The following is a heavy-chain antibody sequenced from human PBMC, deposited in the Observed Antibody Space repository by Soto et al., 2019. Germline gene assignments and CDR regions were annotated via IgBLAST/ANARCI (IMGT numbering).Heavy chain of an antibody. CDR3: ARHVWEMATTLYYFDY. Sequence: QLQLQESGPGLVKPSETLSLTCTVSGGSISSSSYYWGWIRQPPGKGLEWIGSIYYSGSTYYNPSLKRRVTISVDTSKNQFSLKLSSVTAADTAVYYCARHVWEMATTLYYFDYWGQGTLVTVSS. CDR2: IYYSGST. D-gene: IGHD1-1*01. J-gene: IGHJ4*02. CDR1: GGSISSSSYY. V-gene: IGHV4-39*01.